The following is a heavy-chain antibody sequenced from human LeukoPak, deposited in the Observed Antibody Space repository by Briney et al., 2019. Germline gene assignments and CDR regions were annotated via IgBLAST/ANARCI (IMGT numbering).Heavy chain of an antibody. CDR2: ISVSDGST. Sequence: GGSLRLSCAASGFTFSSYAMRWVRQAPGKGLEWVSSISVSDGSTYYADSVKGRFTISRDNSKNTLYLQMKSLRAEDTAVYYCAKYYFPSGSNWFDPWGQGTLVTVSS. J-gene: IGHJ5*02. V-gene: IGHV3-23*01. CDR3: AKYYFPSGSNWFDP. D-gene: IGHD3-10*01. CDR1: GFTFSSYA.